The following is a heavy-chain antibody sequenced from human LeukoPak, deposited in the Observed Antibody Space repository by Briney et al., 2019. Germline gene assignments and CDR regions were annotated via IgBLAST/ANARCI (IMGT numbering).Heavy chain of an antibody. V-gene: IGHV3-21*01. J-gene: IGHJ4*02. CDR2: ISRDGAYI. CDR1: GYTFSACS. CDR3: AREGTGWSSDY. Sequence: PGGSLRLSCAASGYTFSACSMHWVRQAPGRGLEWVSSISRDGAYIYYADSVKGRFTISRDNAKNSLSLQMSSLRAEDTAVYYCAREGTGWSSDYWGQGTLVTVSS. D-gene: IGHD2-15*01.